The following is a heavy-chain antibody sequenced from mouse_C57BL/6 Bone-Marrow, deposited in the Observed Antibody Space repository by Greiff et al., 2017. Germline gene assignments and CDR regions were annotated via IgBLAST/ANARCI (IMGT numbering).Heavy chain of an antibody. CDR2: IWSGGST. V-gene: IGHV2-4*01. CDR3: AKEGDDVYYWFAY. CDR1: GFSLTSYG. D-gene: IGHD2-3*01. J-gene: IGHJ3*01. Sequence: VQLVESGPGLVQPSQSLYITCTVSGFSLTSYGVHWVRQPPGKGLEWLGVIWSGGSTDYNAAFIFRLSISKDNSKSQVFFKMNSLQADDTDIYYCAKEGDDVYYWFAYWGQGTLVTVSA.